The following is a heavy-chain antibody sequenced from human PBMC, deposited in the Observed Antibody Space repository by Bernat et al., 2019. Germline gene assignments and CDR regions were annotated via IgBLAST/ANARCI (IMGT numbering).Heavy chain of an antibody. CDR3: AEGAVGTDFDY. CDR1: GFTFSSYA. J-gene: IGHJ4*02. V-gene: IGHV3-23*01. D-gene: IGHD6-13*01. CDR2: ISISGGTT. Sequence: EVQLLESGGGLVQPGGSLRLSCAASGFTFSSYAMSWVRQAPGKGLGWGSGISISGGTTYYADSVKGRFTISRDNSKNTLYLQMNSLRAEDAAVYYCAEGAVGTDFDYWGQGTLVTVSS.